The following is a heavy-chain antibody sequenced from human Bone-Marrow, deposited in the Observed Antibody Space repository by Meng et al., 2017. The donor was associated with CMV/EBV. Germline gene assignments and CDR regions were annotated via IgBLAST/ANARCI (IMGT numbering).Heavy chain of an antibody. D-gene: IGHD3-22*01. CDR3: ARDRYYDSSGYYTAHAFDI. V-gene: IGHV4-59*12. J-gene: IGHJ3*02. Sequence: SETLSLTCTVSGGSISSYYWSWIRQPPGKGLEWIGYIYYSGSTNYNPSLKSRVTISVDTSKNQFSLKLSSVTAADTAVYYCARDRYYDSSGYYTAHAFDIWGQGTMVTVSS. CDR2: IYYSGST. CDR1: GGSISSYY.